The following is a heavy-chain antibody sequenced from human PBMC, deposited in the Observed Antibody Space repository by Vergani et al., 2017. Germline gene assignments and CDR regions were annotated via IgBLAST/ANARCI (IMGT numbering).Heavy chain of an antibody. CDR1: GGPISSYY. V-gene: IGHV4-59*01. D-gene: IGHD3-10*01. CDR2: IYYSGST. CDR3: AGGGWFGDMDY. Sequence: QVQLQESGPGLVKPSETLSLTCTVPGGPISSYYWSWIRQPPGKGLEWIGYIYYSGSTNYNPSLKSRVTISVETSKNQFSLKLSSVTAADTAVYYCAGGGWFGDMDYWGQGTLVTVSS. J-gene: IGHJ4*02.